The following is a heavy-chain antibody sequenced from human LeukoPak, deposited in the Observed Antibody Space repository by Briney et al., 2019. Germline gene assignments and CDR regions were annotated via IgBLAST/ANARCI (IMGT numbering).Heavy chain of an antibody. V-gene: IGHV3-23*01. CDR2: ISGSGGST. CDR3: AKGYDSWSGFQVHYYYYGMDV. J-gene: IGHJ6*02. Sequence: GGSLRLSCAASGFTFSSYAMSWVRQAPGKGLEWVSAISGSGGSTYCADSVKGRFTISRDNSKNTLYLQMNSLRAEDTAVYYCAKGYDSWSGFQVHYYYYGMDVWGQGTTVTVSS. CDR1: GFTFSSYA. D-gene: IGHD3-3*01.